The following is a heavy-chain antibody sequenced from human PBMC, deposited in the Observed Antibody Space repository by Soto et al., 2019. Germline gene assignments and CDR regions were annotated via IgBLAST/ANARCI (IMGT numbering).Heavy chain of an antibody. CDR1: GYNFTTYW. D-gene: IGHD6-6*01. V-gene: IGHV5-51*01. CDR2: IYPSDSNT. CDR3: ARRSRSSMANTDV. J-gene: IGHJ6*02. Sequence: PGESLKISCKGSGYNFTTYWIGWVRQMPGKGLEWMGIIYPSDSNTRYSTSFQGQVTISAHKAIRIAYLQGISLKASDTAMCYYARRSRSSMANTDVWGQGTTVTVS.